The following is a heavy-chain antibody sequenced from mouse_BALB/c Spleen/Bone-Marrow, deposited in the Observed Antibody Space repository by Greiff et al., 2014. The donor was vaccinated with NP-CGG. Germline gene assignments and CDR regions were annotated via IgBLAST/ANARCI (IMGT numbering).Heavy chain of an antibody. V-gene: IGHV14-3*02. Sequence: VQLQQSGAELVKPGASVELSCTSSGFNIKDTYMHCMKQRPEQGLEWIGRIDPANGNTKYDPKFQGKATITADTSSNTAYLQLSSLTSEDTAVYYCARYLYGYTATLDYWGQGTTLTVSS. CDR1: GFNIKDTY. D-gene: IGHD1-2*01. J-gene: IGHJ2*01. CDR3: ARYLYGYTATLDY. CDR2: IDPANGNT.